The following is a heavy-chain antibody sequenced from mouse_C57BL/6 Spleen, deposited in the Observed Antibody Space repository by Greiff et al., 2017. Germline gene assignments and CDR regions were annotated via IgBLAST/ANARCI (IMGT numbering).Heavy chain of an antibody. V-gene: IGHV1-52*01. D-gene: IGHD2-1*01. Sequence: QVQLQQPGAALLRPGSSVKLSCKASGYTFTSYWMHWVKQRPIQGLEWIGNIHPSDSETHYHQKFKDKATLTVDKSSSTAAMQLSCLTSEYSVVYYRTRSGRNYTALAYWAHCTSVTVSS. J-gene: IGHJ4*01. CDR1: GYTFTSYW. CDR2: IHPSDSET. CDR3: TRSGRNYTALAY.